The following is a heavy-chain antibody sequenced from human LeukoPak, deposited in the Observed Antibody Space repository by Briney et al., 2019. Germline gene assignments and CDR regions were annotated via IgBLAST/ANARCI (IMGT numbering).Heavy chain of an antibody. CDR3: AKEMIYWGPHYYFDY. Sequence: GGSLRLSCAASGFTFSNYAMSWVRKPPGKGLEWVAATVGGRPDTYHAESVKGRFTISRDNSKNTLYLQTSSLTAEDTAVYYCAKEMIYWGPHYYFDYWGQGTLVTVSS. V-gene: IGHV3-23*01. CDR1: GFTFSNYA. J-gene: IGHJ4*02. D-gene: IGHD7-27*01. CDR2: TVGGRPDT.